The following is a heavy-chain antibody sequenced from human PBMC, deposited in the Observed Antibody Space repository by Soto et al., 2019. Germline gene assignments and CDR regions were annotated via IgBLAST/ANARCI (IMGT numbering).Heavy chain of an antibody. Sequence: SETLSLTXFVSGGSIISGAYSWSWIRQPPGKGLEWIGHVYHSGSTYFNPSLKSRVTISVDRSNSHFSLKLRSVIAADTAVYYCAGATRGGYASFSGMDVWGQGTTVTVSS. CDR2: VYHSGST. CDR1: GGSIISGAYS. V-gene: IGHV4-30-2*01. D-gene: IGHD3-16*01. CDR3: AGATRGGYASFSGMDV. J-gene: IGHJ6*02.